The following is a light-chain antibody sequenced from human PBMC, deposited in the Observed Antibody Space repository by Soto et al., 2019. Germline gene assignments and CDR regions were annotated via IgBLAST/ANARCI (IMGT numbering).Light chain of an antibody. Sequence: AIRMTQSPSSLSASTGDRVTITCRASQGISSYLAWYQQKPGKAPKLLIYAASTLQSGVPSRFSGSGSGTDFTLTISFLQSEDFATYYCQQYYSYSTFCQGTKVEIK. V-gene: IGKV1-8*01. CDR2: AAS. CDR3: QQYYSYST. J-gene: IGKJ1*01. CDR1: QGISSY.